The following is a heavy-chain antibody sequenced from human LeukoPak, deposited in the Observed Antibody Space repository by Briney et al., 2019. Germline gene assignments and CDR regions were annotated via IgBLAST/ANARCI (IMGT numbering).Heavy chain of an antibody. Sequence: SQTLSLTCAISGDSVSSNSAAWNWIRQSPSGGLEWLGRTYYRSKWYRGYAVSVKSRITINPDTSKNQFSLRLNSVTPEDTAVYYCARGGSYPLDYWGQGTLVTVSS. J-gene: IGHJ4*02. CDR1: GDSVSSNSAA. V-gene: IGHV6-1*01. CDR3: ARGGSYPLDY. CDR2: TYYRSKWYR. D-gene: IGHD1-26*01.